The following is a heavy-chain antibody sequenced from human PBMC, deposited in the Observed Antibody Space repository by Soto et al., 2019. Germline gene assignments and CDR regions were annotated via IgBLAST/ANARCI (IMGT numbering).Heavy chain of an antibody. D-gene: IGHD6-13*01. CDR3: ARVGDSSSWYRNNYYGMDC. V-gene: IGHV3-33*01. CDR1: GFTFSSYG. Sequence: WGSLRLSCAVSGFTFSSYGMHWVRHAPGKGLGWVAVIWYDGSNKYYADSVKGRFTISRDNSKTTLYLQMNSLRAEDTPVYAYARVGDSSSWYRNNYYGMDCWGQG. J-gene: IGHJ6*02. CDR2: IWYDGSNK.